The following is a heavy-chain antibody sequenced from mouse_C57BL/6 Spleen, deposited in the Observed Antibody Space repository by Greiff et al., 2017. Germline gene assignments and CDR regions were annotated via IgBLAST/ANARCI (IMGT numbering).Heavy chain of an antibody. D-gene: IGHD1-1*01. V-gene: IGHV5-17*01. CDR2: ISSGSSTI. CDR1: GFTFSDYG. J-gene: IGHJ4*01. Sequence: EVKVVESGGGLVKPGGSLTLSCAASGFTFSDYGMHWVRQAPEKGLEWVAYISSGSSTIYYADTVKGRFTISRDNAKNTLFLQMTSLRSEDTAMYYCARAGFYYYGSSPYAMDYWGQGTSVTVSS. CDR3: ARAGFYYYGSSPYAMDY.